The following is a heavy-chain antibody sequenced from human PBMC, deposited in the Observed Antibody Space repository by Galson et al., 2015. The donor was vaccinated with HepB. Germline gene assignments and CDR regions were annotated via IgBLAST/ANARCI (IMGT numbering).Heavy chain of an antibody. J-gene: IGHJ2*01. Sequence: SLRLSCAASGFTFSSYAMHWVRQAPGKGLEWVAVISYDGSNKYYADSVKGRFTISRDNSKNTLYLQMNSLRAEDTAVYYCARDSEVTTVLVWYFDLWGRGTLVTVSS. D-gene: IGHD4-17*01. CDR3: ARDSEVTTVLVWYFDL. CDR2: ISYDGSNK. V-gene: IGHV3-30*04. CDR1: GFTFSSYA.